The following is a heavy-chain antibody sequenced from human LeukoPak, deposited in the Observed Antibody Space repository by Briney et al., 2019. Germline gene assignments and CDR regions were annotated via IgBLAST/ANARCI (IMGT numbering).Heavy chain of an antibody. V-gene: IGHV3-23*01. J-gene: IGHJ4*02. CDR3: AKDLYDSSGYYYFFDY. Sequence: GGSLRLSCAASGFPFSSYAMSWVRQAPGKGLEWVSAISGSGGSTYYADSVKGRLTIVRDNSKNTLYLQMNSLRAEDTAVYYCAKDLYDSSGYYYFFDYWGQGTLVTVSP. CDR1: GFPFSSYA. CDR2: ISGSGGST. D-gene: IGHD3-22*01.